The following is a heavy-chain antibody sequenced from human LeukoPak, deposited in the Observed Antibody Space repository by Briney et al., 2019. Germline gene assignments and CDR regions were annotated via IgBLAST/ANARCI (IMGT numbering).Heavy chain of an antibody. V-gene: IGHV3-9*01. J-gene: IGHJ4*02. CDR1: GFTFDDYA. CDR3: AINGGGDSGYGNFDY. D-gene: IGHD5-12*01. CDR2: INWNSDSI. Sequence: GGSLRLSCAASGFTFDDYAMHWVRQVPGKGLEWVSGINWNSDSIGYADSVKGRLTTSRDNAKNSLYLQMNSLRAEDTAFYYCAINGGGDSGYGNFDYWGQGTLVTVSS.